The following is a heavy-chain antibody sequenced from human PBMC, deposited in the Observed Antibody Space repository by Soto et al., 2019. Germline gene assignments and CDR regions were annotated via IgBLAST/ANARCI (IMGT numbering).Heavy chain of an antibody. CDR2: ISYDGSNK. CDR1: GFTFSSYG. D-gene: IGHD3-22*01. Sequence: QVQLVESGGGVVQPGRSLRLSCAASGFTFSSYGMHWVRQAPGKGLEWVAVISYDGSNKYYADSVKGRFTISRDNSKNTLYLQMNSLRAEDTAVYYCARDLVGYDSSGKEDYWGQGTLVTVSS. CDR3: ARDLVGYDSSGKEDY. V-gene: IGHV3-30*03. J-gene: IGHJ4*02.